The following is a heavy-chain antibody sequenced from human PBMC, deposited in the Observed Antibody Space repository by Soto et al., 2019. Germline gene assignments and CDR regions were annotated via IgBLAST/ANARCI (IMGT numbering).Heavy chain of an antibody. V-gene: IGHV3-23*01. J-gene: IGHJ4*02. CDR3: AKKDRLYGVEVAFDS. CDR2: ISGDGVSK. D-gene: IGHD2-15*01. CDR1: GISFSDYS. Sequence: GGSLRLSCAASGISFSDYSISWVRQAPWKGLEWISAISGDGVSKLYADSVRGRFTISRDNAANTLYLQMNSLRTEDTALYYCAKKDRLYGVEVAFDSLGQGTLVAVSS.